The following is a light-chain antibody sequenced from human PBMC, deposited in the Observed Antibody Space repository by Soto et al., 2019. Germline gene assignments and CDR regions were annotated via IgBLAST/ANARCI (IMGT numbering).Light chain of an antibody. Sequence: QCALTRPASVSGAAGEGITISCTGTSSDVGAYNYVSWCQQHPAKIPKLMIYHVSNRPSGVSDRFSGSKSGNTASLTISGLQAEDEADYYCYSYTTSSTYVFGTGTKVTV. J-gene: IGLJ1*01. V-gene: IGLV2-14*01. CDR3: YSYTTSSTYV. CDR1: SSDVGAYNY. CDR2: HVS.